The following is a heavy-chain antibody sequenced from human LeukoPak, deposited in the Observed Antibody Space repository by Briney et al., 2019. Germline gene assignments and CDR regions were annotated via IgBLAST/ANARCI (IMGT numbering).Heavy chain of an antibody. CDR1: GFTITSYA. Sequence: GGSLRLSWSAAGFTITSYAMHWVRQAAGRGLEYVSALSSNGEIKFYADSVKGRFTISRDSSKNTLDLQMSSLRAEDTALYYCVKTYSGTYYDFWGQGTLVTVSS. D-gene: IGHD1-26*01. CDR3: VKTYSGTYYDF. J-gene: IGHJ4*02. CDR2: LSSNGEIK. V-gene: IGHV3-64D*06.